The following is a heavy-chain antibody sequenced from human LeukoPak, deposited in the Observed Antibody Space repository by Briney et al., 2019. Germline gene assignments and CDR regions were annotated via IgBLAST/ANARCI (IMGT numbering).Heavy chain of an antibody. CDR1: GGTFSSYA. CDR3: ARVTIGYYDSSGYYGW. Sequence: GASVKVSCKASGGTFSSYAISWVRQAPGQGLEWMGRIIPIFGTANYAQKFQGRVTITTDESTSTAYMELSSLRSEDTAVYYCARVTIGYYDSSGYYGWWGQGTLVTVSS. CDR2: IIPIFGTA. J-gene: IGHJ4*02. D-gene: IGHD3-22*01. V-gene: IGHV1-69*05.